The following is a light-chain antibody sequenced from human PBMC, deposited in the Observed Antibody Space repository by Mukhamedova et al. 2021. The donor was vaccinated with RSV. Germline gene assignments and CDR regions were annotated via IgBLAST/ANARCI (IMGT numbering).Light chain of an antibody. J-gene: IGLJ2*01. V-gene: IGLV1-51*01. Sequence: GSSSNIGNDYVSWYQQLPGTAPKLLIYANDKRPSGIPDRFSGSKSGTSATLGITGLQTGDEADYSCATWDISLSAVVFGGGTKL. CDR1: SSNIGNDY. CDR3: ATWDISLSAVV. CDR2: AND.